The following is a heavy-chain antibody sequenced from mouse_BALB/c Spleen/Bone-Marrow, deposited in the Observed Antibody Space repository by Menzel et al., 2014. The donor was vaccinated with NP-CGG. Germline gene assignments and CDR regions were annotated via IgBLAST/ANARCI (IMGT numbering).Heavy chain of an antibody. J-gene: IGHJ4*01. D-gene: IGHD4-1*01. CDR3: SHWAYYYAMDY. V-gene: IGHV3-2*02. Sequence: ESGPGLVKPSQSLSLTCTVTGYSITSDYAWNWIRQFPGNKLEWMGYISYSGSTSYNPSLKGRISITRDTSKNQFFLQLNSVTTEDTATYYCSHWAYYYAMDYWGQGTSVTVSS. CDR1: GYSITSDYA. CDR2: ISYSGST.